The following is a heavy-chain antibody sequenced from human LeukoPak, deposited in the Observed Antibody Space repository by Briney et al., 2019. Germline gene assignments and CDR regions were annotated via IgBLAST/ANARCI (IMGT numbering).Heavy chain of an antibody. Sequence: ASVKVSCKASGYTFTDFGISWVRQAPGQGLEWMAWVSAYNGKANYVQKFQDRVTMTTDTSASTAYMELRSLGSDDTAVYYCAREVQLWQIFDYWGQGTLVTVSS. J-gene: IGHJ4*02. D-gene: IGHD5-18*01. V-gene: IGHV1-18*01. CDR3: AREVQLWQIFDY. CDR1: GYTFTDFG. CDR2: VSAYNGKA.